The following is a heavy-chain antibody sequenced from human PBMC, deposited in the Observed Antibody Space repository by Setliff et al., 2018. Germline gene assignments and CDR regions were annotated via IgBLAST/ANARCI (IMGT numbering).Heavy chain of an antibody. CDR1: GYTFTNYG. CDR3: ARAGSAPAGRKGILEY. V-gene: IGHV1-18*01. J-gene: IGHJ4*02. Sequence: ASVKVSCKASGYTFTNYGVTWVRQAPGQGLEWMGWISPYSGNTYYAPELQGRVTMTRDTSTTTFYLEMNSLTSEDTAVYYCARAGSAPAGRKGILEYWGQGSLVTVSS. D-gene: IGHD6-13*01. CDR2: ISPYSGNT.